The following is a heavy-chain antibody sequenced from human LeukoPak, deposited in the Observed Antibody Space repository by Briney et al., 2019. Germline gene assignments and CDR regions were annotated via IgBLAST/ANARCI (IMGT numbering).Heavy chain of an antibody. CDR2: IYYSGST. D-gene: IGHD6-19*01. CDR1: GGSISSGDYY. Sequence: SQTLSLTCTVSGGSISSGDYYWSWIRQPPGKGLEWIGYIYYSGSTYYNPSLKSRVTISVDTSKNQFSLKLSSVTAADTAVYYCARERTAVAGTQHAFDIWGQGTMVTVPS. J-gene: IGHJ3*02. V-gene: IGHV4-30-4*08. CDR3: ARERTAVAGTQHAFDI.